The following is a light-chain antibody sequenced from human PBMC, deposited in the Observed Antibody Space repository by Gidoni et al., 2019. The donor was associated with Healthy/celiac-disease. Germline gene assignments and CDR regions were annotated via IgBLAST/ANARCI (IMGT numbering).Light chain of an antibody. V-gene: IGLV1-40*01. CDR2: GNS. J-gene: IGLJ2*01. CDR1: SSNIGAGYA. CDR3: QSYDSSLSVV. Sequence: QSVLTQPPSVSGSPGQRVTISCTGSSSNIGAGYAVHRSPPLPGTAPKLLIYGNSNRPSGVPDRCSGSKAGTSASLASTGLQAEDEADYYCQSYDSSLSVVFGGGTKLTVL.